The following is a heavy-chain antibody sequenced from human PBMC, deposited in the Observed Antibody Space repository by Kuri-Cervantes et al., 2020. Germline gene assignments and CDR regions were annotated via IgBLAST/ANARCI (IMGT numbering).Heavy chain of an antibody. Sequence: GESLKISCVASGFTFSSYWMNWVRQAPGKGLEWVANIKQDGSEMYYVDSVKGRFTISRDNAKNSLYLQMNSLRAEDTAVYYCARLGPYDSSGLGAGEFDYWGQGTLVTVSS. V-gene: IGHV3-7*03. CDR1: GFTFSSYW. CDR2: IKQDGSEM. J-gene: IGHJ4*02. CDR3: ARLGPYDSSGLGAGEFDY. D-gene: IGHD3-22*01.